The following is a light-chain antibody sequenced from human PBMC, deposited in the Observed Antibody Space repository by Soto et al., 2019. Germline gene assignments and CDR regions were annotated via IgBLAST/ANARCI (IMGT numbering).Light chain of an antibody. CDR2: ARS. CDR3: QQTYSVPIT. J-gene: IGKJ4*01. Sequence: DIQMTQSPSSLSASVGDRVTITCRASQRPDNYVNWYQQKPGESPKLLIYARSTLQRSVPSRFSGGGSGTDFTLTISGLQPDDFGTYYCQQTYSVPITFGGRTKVDNK. CDR1: QRPDNY. V-gene: IGKV1-39*01.